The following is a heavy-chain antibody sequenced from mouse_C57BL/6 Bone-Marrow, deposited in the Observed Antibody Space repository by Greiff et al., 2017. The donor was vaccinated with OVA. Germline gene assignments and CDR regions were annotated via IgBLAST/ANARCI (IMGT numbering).Heavy chain of an antibody. Sequence: QVQLQQPGAELVMPGASVKLSCKASGYTFTSYWMHWVKQRPGQGLEWIGEIDPSDSYTNYNQKFKGKSTLTVDKSSSTAYMLLSRLTSADSAVYYCARDYDYDVGFAYWGQGTLVTVSA. CDR2: IDPSDSYT. CDR3: ARDYDYDVGFAY. D-gene: IGHD2-4*01. V-gene: IGHV1-69*01. CDR1: GYTFTSYW. J-gene: IGHJ3*01.